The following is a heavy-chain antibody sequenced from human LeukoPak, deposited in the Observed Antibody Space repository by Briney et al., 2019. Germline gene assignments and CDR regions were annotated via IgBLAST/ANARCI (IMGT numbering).Heavy chain of an antibody. CDR1: GGSVGSYY. J-gene: IGHJ4*02. Sequence: SETLSLTCNVSGGSVGSYYWSWIRQPPGKGLEWIGYIYYSGSTNYNPSLKSRVTISVDTSKNQFSLKLRSVTAADTAVYYCARDSYGGRYWGQGTLVTVSS. V-gene: IGHV4-59*02. D-gene: IGHD4-23*01. CDR2: IYYSGST. CDR3: ARDSYGGRY.